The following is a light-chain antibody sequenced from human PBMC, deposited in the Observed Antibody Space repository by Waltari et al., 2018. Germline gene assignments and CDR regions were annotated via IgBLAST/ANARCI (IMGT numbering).Light chain of an antibody. CDR2: LGS. V-gene: IGKV2-28*01. Sequence: DIVMTQSPLYLSVTPGEPASISCRSHQSLLHSNGYTYLDWYLQKPGQSPQLLIYLGSNRASGVPDRCSGSGSGTDFTLKISRVEAEDVGVFYCMQALQTPRTFGPGTKVDI. CDR1: QSLLHSNGYTY. J-gene: IGKJ3*01. CDR3: MQALQTPRT.